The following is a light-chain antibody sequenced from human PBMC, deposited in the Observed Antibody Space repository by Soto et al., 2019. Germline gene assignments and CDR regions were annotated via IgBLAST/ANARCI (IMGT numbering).Light chain of an antibody. CDR3: LHDYNYPRT. V-gene: IGKV1-6*01. J-gene: IGKJ1*01. CDR2: AAS. Sequence: AIQMTQSPSSLSASVGDRVTMTCRASQGINNELAWYQQKPGKAPKLLIDAASNLHSGVPSRFSGSGSGPDFALTISSLQPEDFATYFCLHDYNYPRTFGQGTKVE. CDR1: QGINNE.